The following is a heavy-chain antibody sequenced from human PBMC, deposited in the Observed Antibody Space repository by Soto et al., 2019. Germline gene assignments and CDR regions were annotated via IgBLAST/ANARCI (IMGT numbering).Heavy chain of an antibody. J-gene: IGHJ3*02. CDR2: ISAYNGNT. CDR1: GYTFTSYG. D-gene: IGHD3-3*01. Sequence: ASVKVSCRASGYTFTSYGMSWVRQAPGQGLEWMGWISAYNGNTNYAQKLQGRVTMTTDTSTSTAYMELRSLRSDDTAVYYCASIYYDFWSGSKLGAFDIWGQGTMVTVSS. V-gene: IGHV1-18*01. CDR3: ASIYYDFWSGSKLGAFDI.